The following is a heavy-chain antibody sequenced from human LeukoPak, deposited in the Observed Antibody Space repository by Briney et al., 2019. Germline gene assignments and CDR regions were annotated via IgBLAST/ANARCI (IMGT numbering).Heavy chain of an antibody. J-gene: IGHJ4*02. Sequence: SGTLSLTCAVSGYSISSGYYWGWIRQPPGKGLEWIGSIYHSGSTYYNPSLKSRVTISVDTSKNQFSLKLSSVTAADTAVYYCARTYGSGSYPKRYFDYWGQGTLVTVSS. D-gene: IGHD3-10*01. CDR2: IYHSGST. CDR3: ARTYGSGSYPKRYFDY. CDR1: GYSISSGYY. V-gene: IGHV4-38-2*01.